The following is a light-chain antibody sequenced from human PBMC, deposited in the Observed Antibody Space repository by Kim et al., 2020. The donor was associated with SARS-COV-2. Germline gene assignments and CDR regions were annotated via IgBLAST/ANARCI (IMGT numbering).Light chain of an antibody. CDR3: QQYNSYSYT. V-gene: IGKV1-5*03. CDR1: QSISSW. CDR2: KAS. J-gene: IGKJ2*01. Sequence: SASVGDQVTIPCRASQSISSWLAWYQQKPEKAPKLLIHKASSLESGVPSRFSGSGSGTEFTLTISSLQPDDFATYYCQQYNSYSYTFGQGTKLEI.